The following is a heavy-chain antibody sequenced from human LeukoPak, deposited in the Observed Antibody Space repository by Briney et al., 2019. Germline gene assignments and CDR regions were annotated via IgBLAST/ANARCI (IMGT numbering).Heavy chain of an antibody. CDR2: ISYTWST. V-gene: IGHV4-59*12. CDR1: GGSISSFY. Sequence: SETLSLTCTVSGGSISSFYWSWIRLPPGKGLEWIGYISYTWSTNYHPSFKSRVTMSIDTSKNQFSLKLSSVTAADTAVYYCARVSGYDSSGYDFDYWGQGTLVTVSS. D-gene: IGHD3-22*01. J-gene: IGHJ4*02. CDR3: ARVSGYDSSGYDFDY.